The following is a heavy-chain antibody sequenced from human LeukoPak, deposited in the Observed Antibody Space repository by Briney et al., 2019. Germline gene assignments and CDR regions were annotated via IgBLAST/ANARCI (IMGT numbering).Heavy chain of an antibody. CDR1: GFTFSSYA. Sequence: GRSLRLSCAASGFTFSSYAMHWVRQAPGKGLEWVAVISYDGSNKYYADSVKGRFTISRDNAKDSLCLQMDNLRAEDTAVYYCAKLHDILTGYHYHFDYWGQGTLVTVSS. D-gene: IGHD3-9*01. CDR2: ISYDGSNK. CDR3: AKLHDILTGYHYHFDY. V-gene: IGHV3-30-3*02. J-gene: IGHJ4*02.